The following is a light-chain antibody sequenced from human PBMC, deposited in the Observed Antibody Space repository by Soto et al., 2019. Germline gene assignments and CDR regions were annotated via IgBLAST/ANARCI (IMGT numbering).Light chain of an antibody. CDR1: QSINKW. V-gene: IGKV1-5*01. Sequence: IQMTQSPSTLSASVGDRVTITCRASQSINKWVAWFQQKSGRAPKLLIYDAATLQSGVPSRFSGTGSGTDFSLTISSLQPEDFATYYCQQHNIGYTFGQGTRLDIK. J-gene: IGKJ2*01. CDR3: QQHNIGYT. CDR2: DAA.